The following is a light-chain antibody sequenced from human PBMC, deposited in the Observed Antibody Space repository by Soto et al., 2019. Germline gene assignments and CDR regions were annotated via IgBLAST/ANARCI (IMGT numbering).Light chain of an antibody. Sequence: DIQMTQSPSSLSASVGERVTITCRASQGISNYLAWFQQKPGKAPKSLIYGASSLHSVVPSRFSGSGSETHFTLTISSLQRDDFATYYCQHYDGYPQTFGQGTRLEIK. CDR1: QGISNY. J-gene: IGKJ5*01. CDR3: QHYDGYPQT. V-gene: IGKV1-16*01. CDR2: GAS.